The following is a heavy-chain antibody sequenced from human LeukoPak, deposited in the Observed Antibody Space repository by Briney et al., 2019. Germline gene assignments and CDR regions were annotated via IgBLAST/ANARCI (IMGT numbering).Heavy chain of an antibody. CDR1: GGSFSGYY. V-gene: IGHV4-34*10. Sequence: KPSETLSLTCAVYGGSFSGYYWSRIRQPPGKGLEWIGEINHSGSTNYNPSLKSRITISVDTSKNQFSLKLSPVTAADTAVYYCARYKVRGKDYYYMDVWGKGTTVTISS. CDR3: ARYKVRGKDYYYMDV. D-gene: IGHD3-10*01. CDR2: INHSGST. J-gene: IGHJ6*03.